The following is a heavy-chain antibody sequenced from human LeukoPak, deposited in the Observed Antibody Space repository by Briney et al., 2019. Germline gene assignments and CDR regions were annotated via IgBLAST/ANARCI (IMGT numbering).Heavy chain of an antibody. V-gene: IGHV3-53*01. Sequence: PGGSLRLSCAASGFTVSCNYMTWVRQAPGKGLGWVSVIYSGGSTYYADSVKGRFTISRDNSKNTLYLQMNSLRGEDTAVYYCARGYYLRYFDLWGRGTLVTVSS. CDR1: GFTVSCNY. CDR3: ARGYYLRYFDL. J-gene: IGHJ2*01. D-gene: IGHD3-22*01. CDR2: IYSGGST.